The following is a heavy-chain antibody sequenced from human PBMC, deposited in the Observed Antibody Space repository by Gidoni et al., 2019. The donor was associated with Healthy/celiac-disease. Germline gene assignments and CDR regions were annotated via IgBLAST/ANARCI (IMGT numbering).Heavy chain of an antibody. J-gene: IGHJ4*02. Sequence: QITLKESGPTLVKPTQTLTLTCTVSGVSHSTSGVGVGWIRQPPGKTLEWLALIYWNDANRYSPSLKRRLTITKDTSKTQLVLTMTNMDPVDTATYSCAHRLSPNFYDSSGYAYWGQGTLVTVSS. CDR2: IYWNDAN. CDR1: GVSHSTSGVG. V-gene: IGHV2-5*01. CDR3: AHRLSPNFYDSSGYAY. D-gene: IGHD3-22*01.